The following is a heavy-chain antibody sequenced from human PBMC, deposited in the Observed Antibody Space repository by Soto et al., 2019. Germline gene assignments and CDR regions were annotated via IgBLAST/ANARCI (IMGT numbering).Heavy chain of an antibody. CDR2: IYHSGST. J-gene: IGHJ5*02. CDR3: ARERITISFRGDRGNWFDP. CDR1: GGSISSSNW. D-gene: IGHD3-9*01. Sequence: QVQLQESGPGLVKPSGTLSLTCAVSGGSISSSNWWSWVRQPPGKGLEWIGEIYHSGSTNYNPSLNSRVTISVDKSKNQFSLKLSSVTAADTAVYYCARERITISFRGDRGNWFDPWGQGTLVTVSS. V-gene: IGHV4-4*02.